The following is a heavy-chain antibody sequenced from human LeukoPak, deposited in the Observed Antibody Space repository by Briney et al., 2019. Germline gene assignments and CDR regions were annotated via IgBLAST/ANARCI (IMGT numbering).Heavy chain of an antibody. J-gene: IGHJ5*02. Sequence: MTSETLSLTCTVSGGSISSYYWSWIRQPPGKGLEWIGYIYYSGSTNYNPSLKSRVTTSVDTSKNQFSLKLSSVTAADTAVYYCARDLGPGVVGTAGMDWFDPWGQGTLVTVSS. CDR3: ARDLGPGVVGTAGMDWFDP. D-gene: IGHD6-13*01. V-gene: IGHV4-59*01. CDR1: GGSISSYY. CDR2: IYYSGST.